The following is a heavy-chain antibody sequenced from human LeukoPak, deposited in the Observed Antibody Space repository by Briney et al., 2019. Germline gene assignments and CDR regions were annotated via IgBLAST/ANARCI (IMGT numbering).Heavy chain of an antibody. CDR3: AKDQIGWAPGYSSGPLDY. CDR1: GFTFSSYG. Sequence: GRSLRLSCAASGFTFSSYGMHWVRQAPGKGLELVSIMSSDGNDKYYADSVKSRFIVSRDNYNNILFLQMNSLRAEDTAVYYCAKDQIGWAPGYSSGPLDYWGQGTLVTVSS. V-gene: IGHV3-30*18. D-gene: IGHD6-19*01. J-gene: IGHJ4*02. CDR2: MSSDGNDK.